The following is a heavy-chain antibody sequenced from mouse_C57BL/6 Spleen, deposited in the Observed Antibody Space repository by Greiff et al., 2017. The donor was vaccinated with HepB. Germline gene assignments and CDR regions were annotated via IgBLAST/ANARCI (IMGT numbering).Heavy chain of an antibody. CDR2: INPSTGGT. J-gene: IGHJ2*01. CDR1: GYSFTGYY. V-gene: IGHV1-42*01. Sequence: EVQLQQSGPELVKPGASVKISCKASGYSFTGYYMNWVKQSPEKSLEWIGEINPSTGGTTYNQKFKAKATLTVDKSSSTAYMQLKSLTSEDSAVYYCARGGRWLLQFDYWGQGTTLTVSS. CDR3: ARGGRWLLQFDY. D-gene: IGHD2-3*01.